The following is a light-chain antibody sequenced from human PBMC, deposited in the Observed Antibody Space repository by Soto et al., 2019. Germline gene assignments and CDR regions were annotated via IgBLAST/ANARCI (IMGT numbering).Light chain of an antibody. J-gene: IGKJ2*01. Sequence: EIVMTQSPATLSVSPGERATLSCRASQSVSSNLAWYQQKPGQAPRLLIYGASTRATGIPARFSGSGSGTEVPLTVSSLQSEDFAVYFCQQYNNWPYTFGQGPKLEIK. CDR3: QQYNNWPYT. V-gene: IGKV3-15*01. CDR1: QSVSSN. CDR2: GAS.